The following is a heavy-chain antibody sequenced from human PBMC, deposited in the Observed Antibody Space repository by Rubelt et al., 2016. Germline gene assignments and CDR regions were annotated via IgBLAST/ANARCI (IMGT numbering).Heavy chain of an antibody. J-gene: IGHJ4*02. Sequence: QVQLVQSGAEVKKPGASVKVSCKASGYTFTSYGISWVRQAPGQGLKWMGWISAYNGNTNYAPKIHGRVTMTTDTSRSTGYMGLRSLRSDETAVDYCARVEYYYDSSGYSDYWGQGTLVTVSS. CDR1: GYTFTSYG. CDR3: ARVEYYYDSSGYSDY. V-gene: IGHV1-18*01. CDR2: ISAYNGNT. D-gene: IGHD3-22*01.